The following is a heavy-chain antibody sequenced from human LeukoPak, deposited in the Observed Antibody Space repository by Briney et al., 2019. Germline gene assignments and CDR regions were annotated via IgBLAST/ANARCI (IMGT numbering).Heavy chain of an antibody. J-gene: IGHJ4*02. CDR1: GFTFSSYA. D-gene: IGHD6-13*01. Sequence: GGSLRLSCAASGFTFSSYAMSWVRQAPGKGLEWVSAISGSGGSTYYADSAKGRFTISRDNSKNTLYLQMNSLRAEDTAVYYCASSSLLTSDHWGQGTLVTVSS. CDR3: ASSSLLTSDH. CDR2: ISGSGGST. V-gene: IGHV3-23*01.